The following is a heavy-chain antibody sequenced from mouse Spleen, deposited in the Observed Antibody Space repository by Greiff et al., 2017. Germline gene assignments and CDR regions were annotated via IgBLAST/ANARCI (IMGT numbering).Heavy chain of an antibody. Sequence: VQLQQPGAELVRPGSSVKMSCKASGYTFTDYNMHWVKQSHGKSLEWIGYINPNNGGTSYNQKFNGKATLTVNKSSSTAYMELRSLTSEDSAVYYCERGYDYYYFDYWGQGTTLTVSS. CDR3: ERGYDYYYFDY. CDR1: GYTFTDYN. D-gene: IGHD2-4*01. J-gene: IGHJ2*01. V-gene: IGHV1-22*01. CDR2: INPNNGGT.